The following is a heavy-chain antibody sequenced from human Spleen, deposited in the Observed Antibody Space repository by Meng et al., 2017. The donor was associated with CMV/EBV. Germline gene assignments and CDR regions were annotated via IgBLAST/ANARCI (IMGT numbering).Heavy chain of an antibody. D-gene: IGHD5-18*01. CDR2: INPSGGTT. V-gene: IGHV1-46*01. CDR3: ARDMVSFGYFGY. J-gene: IGHJ4*02. Sequence: ASVKVSCKAPGYTFTNYGITWVRQAPGQGLEWMGMINPSGGTTYYAQKFQGRVTITRDTSTSTVFMQLSSLRSEDTAVYFCARDMVSFGYFGYWGQGMLVTVSS. CDR1: GYTFTNYG.